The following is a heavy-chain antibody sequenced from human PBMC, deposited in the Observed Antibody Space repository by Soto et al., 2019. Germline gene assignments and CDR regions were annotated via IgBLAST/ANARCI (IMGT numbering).Heavy chain of an antibody. CDR2: IIPYYNTL. CDR1: EGTFNSYA. J-gene: IGHJ4*02. Sequence: QAQVVQSGAEVRKPGSSVKLSCKASEGTFNSYAIAWVRQAPGQGLEWMGGIIPYYNTLNYAQKFQDRVTITADDSTNTVYTELSSLRSDDTAVYFWASGASRWYPYFFDSWAQGTLVTVSS. V-gene: IGHV1-69*01. CDR3: ASGASRWYPYFFDS. D-gene: IGHD6-13*01.